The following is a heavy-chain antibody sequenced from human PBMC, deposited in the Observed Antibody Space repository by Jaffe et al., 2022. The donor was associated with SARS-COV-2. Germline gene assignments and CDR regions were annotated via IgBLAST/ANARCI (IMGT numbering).Heavy chain of an antibody. CDR1: GDSVSSNSAA. Sequence: QVQLQQSGPGLVKPSQTLSLTCAISGDSVSSNSAAWNWIRQSPSRGLEWLGRTYYRSKWYNDYAVSVKSRITINPDTSKNQFSLQLNSVTPEDTAVYYCARAGAIGNQLLLGGLDYWGQGTLVTVSS. V-gene: IGHV6-1*01. CDR2: TYYRSKWYN. D-gene: IGHD2-2*01. CDR3: ARAGAIGNQLLLGGLDY. J-gene: IGHJ4*02.